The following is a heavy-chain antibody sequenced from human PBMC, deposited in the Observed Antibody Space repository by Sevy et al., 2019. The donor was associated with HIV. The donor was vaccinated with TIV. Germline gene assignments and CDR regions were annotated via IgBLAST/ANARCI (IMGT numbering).Heavy chain of an antibody. V-gene: IGHV3-30-3*01. CDR1: GFTFSSYA. J-gene: IGHJ4*02. CDR2: ISYDGSNK. D-gene: IGHD4-17*01. CDR3: ARADYGGNSDY. Sequence: GGSLRLSCAASGFTFSSYAMHWVRQAPGKGLEWVAVISYDGSNKYYAYSVKGRFTISRDNSKNTLYLQMNSLRAEDTAVYYCARADYGGNSDYWGQGTLVTVSS.